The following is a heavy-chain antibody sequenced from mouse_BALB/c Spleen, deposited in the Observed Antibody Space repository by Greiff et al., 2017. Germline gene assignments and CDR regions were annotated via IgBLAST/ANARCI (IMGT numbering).Heavy chain of an antibody. J-gene: IGHJ3*01. CDR3: ARDGYVAY. V-gene: IGHV7-3*02. CDR2: IRNKANGYTT. CDR1: GFTFTDYY. Sequence: VKLVESGGGLVQPGGSLRLSCATSGFTFTDYYMSWVRQPPGKALEWLGFIRNKANGYTTEYSASVKGRFTISRDNSQSILYLQMNTLRAEDSATYYCARDGYVAYWGQGTLVTVSA. D-gene: IGHD1-2*01.